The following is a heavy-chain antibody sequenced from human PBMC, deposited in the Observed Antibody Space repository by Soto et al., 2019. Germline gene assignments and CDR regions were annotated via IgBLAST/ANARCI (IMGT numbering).Heavy chain of an antibody. CDR1: GFTFDDYA. D-gene: IGHD2-21*01. J-gene: IGHJ6*02. CDR3: VKGRVPYQVKYGVDV. Sequence: EVQLVESGGGLVQPGRSLRLSCAASGFTFDDYAMHWVRQRPGKGLEWVSGIDWNSGSVDYAGSLKGRFTIYRDNADKALYLQMRSLRAHATALYYCVKGRVPYQVKYGVDVWGQGNTVTVSS. V-gene: IGHV3-9*01. CDR2: IDWNSGSV.